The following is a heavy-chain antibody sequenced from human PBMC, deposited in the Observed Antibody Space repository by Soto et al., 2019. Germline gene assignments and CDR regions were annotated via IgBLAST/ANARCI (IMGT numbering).Heavy chain of an antibody. V-gene: IGHV4-31*03. CDR3: ARDCSYRTGYYGMDV. Sequence: PSETLSLTCTVSGGSISSGGYYWSWIRQHPGKGLEWIGYIYYSGSTYYNPSLKSRVTISVDTSKNQFSLKLSSVTAADTAVYYCARDCSYRTGYYGMDVWGQGTTVTVSS. J-gene: IGHJ6*02. CDR1: GGSISSGGYY. D-gene: IGHD1-1*01. CDR2: IYYSGST.